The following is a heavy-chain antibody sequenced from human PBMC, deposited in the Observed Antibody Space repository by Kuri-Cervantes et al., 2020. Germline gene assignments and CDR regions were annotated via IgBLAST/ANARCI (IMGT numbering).Heavy chain of an antibody. CDR2: IIPIFGTA. Sequence: SVKVSCKASGGTFSSYAISWVRQAPGQGLEWMGGIIPIFGTANYAQKFQGRVTITADESTSTAYMELSSLRSEDTAVYYCARVPLEDYYDSSGSGNWGQGTLVTVSS. CDR1: GGTFSSYA. D-gene: IGHD3-22*01. V-gene: IGHV1-69*13. CDR3: ARVPLEDYYDSSGSGN. J-gene: IGHJ4*02.